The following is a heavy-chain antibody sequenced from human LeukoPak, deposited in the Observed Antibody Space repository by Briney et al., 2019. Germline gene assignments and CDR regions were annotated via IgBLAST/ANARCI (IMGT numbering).Heavy chain of an antibody. CDR2: IYPGDSQT. Sequence: GESLNISCKGSGYSLNNYRIGWVRQMPGKGLEFIGVIYPGDSQTRYSPSFQGQVTISADKSISTAYLQWSSLKASDTAMYYCARGHSGSYPPFDYWGQGTLVTVSS. J-gene: IGHJ4*02. CDR1: GYSLNNYR. D-gene: IGHD1-26*01. CDR3: ARGHSGSYPPFDY. V-gene: IGHV5-51*01.